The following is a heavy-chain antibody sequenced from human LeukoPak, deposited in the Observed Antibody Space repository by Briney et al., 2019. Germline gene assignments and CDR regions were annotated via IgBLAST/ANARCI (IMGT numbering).Heavy chain of an antibody. CDR1: GGSFSGYY. V-gene: IGHV4-34*01. Sequence: SETLSLTCAVYGGSFSGYYWSWIRQPPGKGLEWIGEINHSGSTNYNPSLKSRVTISVDTSKNQFSLKLSSVTAADTAVYYCARGHPFDYWGQGTLVTASS. CDR2: INHSGST. CDR3: ARGHPFDY. J-gene: IGHJ4*02.